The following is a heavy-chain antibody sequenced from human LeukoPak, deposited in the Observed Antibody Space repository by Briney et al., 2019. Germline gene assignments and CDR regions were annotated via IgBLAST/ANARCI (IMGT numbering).Heavy chain of an antibody. CDR2: TYYSGNT. CDR1: GGSMTNYY. Sequence: PSETLSLTCTVSGGSMTNYYWTWIRQSPGKGLEWIGHTYYSGNTNYNPSLKSRVTISVDTSKNQFSLKLSSVTAADTAVYYCARVSMIVVPGAFDIWGQGTMVTVSS. V-gene: IGHV4-59*01. CDR3: ARVSMIVVPGAFDI. J-gene: IGHJ3*02. D-gene: IGHD3-22*01.